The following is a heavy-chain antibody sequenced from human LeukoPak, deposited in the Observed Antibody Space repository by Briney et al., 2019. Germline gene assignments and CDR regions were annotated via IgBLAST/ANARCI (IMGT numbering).Heavy chain of an antibody. Sequence: GESLKISCQGSGYSFTNYWISWVRQMPGKGLEWMGRIDPSDSYTNYSPSFQGHVTISADKSISTAYLQWSSLKASDSAMYYCARRPTSVELPDYWGQGTLVTVSS. CDR3: ARRPTSVELPDY. J-gene: IGHJ4*02. CDR2: IDPSDSYT. V-gene: IGHV5-10-1*01. D-gene: IGHD1-7*01. CDR1: GYSFTNYW.